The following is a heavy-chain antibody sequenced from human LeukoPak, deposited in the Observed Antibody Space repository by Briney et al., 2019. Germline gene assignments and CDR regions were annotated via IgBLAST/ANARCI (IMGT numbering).Heavy chain of an antibody. V-gene: IGHV3-74*01. Sequence: PGGSLRLSCAASGFTFSSFWMHWVRQAPGKGLVWVSRINSDGSITSHADSVKGRFTISRDNAKNTLYLQMNGLRAEDTAVYYCARDDYGALDYWGQGTLVTVSS. CDR2: INSDGSIT. J-gene: IGHJ4*02. CDR1: GFTFSSFW. CDR3: ARDDYGALDY. D-gene: IGHD4-17*01.